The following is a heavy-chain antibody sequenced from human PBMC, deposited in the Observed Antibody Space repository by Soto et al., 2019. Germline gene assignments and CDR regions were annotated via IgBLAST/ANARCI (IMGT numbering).Heavy chain of an antibody. CDR2: ISAYNGNT. D-gene: IGHD2-15*01. V-gene: IGHV1-18*01. J-gene: IGHJ5*02. CDR1: GYTFTSYG. CDR3: ARVYCSGGSCYGWFDP. Sequence: EASVKVSCKASGYTFTSYGISCVRQAPGQGLEWMGWISAYNGNTNYAQKLQGRVTMTTDTSTSTAYMELRSLRSDDTAVYYCARVYCSGGSCYGWFDPWGQGTLVTVSS.